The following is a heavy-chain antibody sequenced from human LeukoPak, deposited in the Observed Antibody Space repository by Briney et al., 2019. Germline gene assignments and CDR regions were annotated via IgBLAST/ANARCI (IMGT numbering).Heavy chain of an antibody. Sequence: GGSLRLSCAASGFTFSSYGMHWVRQAPGKGLEWVAFIRYDGSNKYYADSVKGRFTISRDNSKNTLYLQMNSLRAEDTAVYYCAKDIFQLAPPLVYWGQGTLVTVSS. CDR3: AKDIFQLAPPLVY. CDR1: GFTFSSYG. J-gene: IGHJ4*02. V-gene: IGHV3-30*02. CDR2: IRYDGSNK. D-gene: IGHD2-2*01.